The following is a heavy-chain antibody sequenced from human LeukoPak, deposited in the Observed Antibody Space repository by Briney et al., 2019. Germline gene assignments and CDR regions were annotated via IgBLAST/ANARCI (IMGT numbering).Heavy chain of an antibody. CDR1: VFTFSEYE. CDR2: ITAIASME. D-gene: IGHD1-26*01. CDR3: IRENNRDVAGEAIVGGDPYDL. Sequence: GGSLRLSCVASVFTFSEYELSWVRQAPGKGLEWVSSITAIASMEYYADSVKRRFTISRDNAKNSLYLQMNSLRAEDTAVYFCIRENNRDVAGEAIVGGDPYDLWGQGTLVTVSS. J-gene: IGHJ4*02. V-gene: IGHV3-48*03.